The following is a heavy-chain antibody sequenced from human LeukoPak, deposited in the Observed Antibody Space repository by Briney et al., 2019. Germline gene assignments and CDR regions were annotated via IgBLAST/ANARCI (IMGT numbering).Heavy chain of an antibody. J-gene: IGHJ4*02. D-gene: IGHD1-1*01. V-gene: IGHV3-21*01. CDR1: GFTFSSYS. CDR2: ISSSGSYI. Sequence: GGSLRLSCAASGFTFSSYSMNWVRQAPGKGLEWVSSISSSGSYIYYADSVKGRFTISRDNAKNSLYLQMNSLRAEDTAVYYCAREPELEPVDYWGQGTLVTVSS. CDR3: AREPELEPVDY.